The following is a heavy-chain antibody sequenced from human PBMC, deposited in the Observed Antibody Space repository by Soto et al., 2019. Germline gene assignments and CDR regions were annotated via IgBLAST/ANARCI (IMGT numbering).Heavy chain of an antibody. D-gene: IGHD6-19*01. CDR3: ARTVARDYYYKGVDV. V-gene: IGHV6-1*01. CDR2: TYYRSQWYN. CDR1: GDSVSSNSAA. J-gene: IGHJ6*02. Sequence: SQTLSLTCVISGDSVSSNSAAWNWIRQSPSRGLEWLGRTYYRSQWYNDYAVSVKGRIIINPDTSKNQFSLQLSSVTPGDTAVYYCARTVARDYYYKGVDVWGQGTTVTVSS.